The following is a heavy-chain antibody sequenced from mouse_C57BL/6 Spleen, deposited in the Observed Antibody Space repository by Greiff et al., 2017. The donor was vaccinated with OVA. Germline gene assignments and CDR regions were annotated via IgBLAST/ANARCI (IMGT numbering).Heavy chain of an antibody. CDR2: IWSGGST. CDR3: ARGFYAMDY. Sequence: VQLVESGPGLVQPSQSLSITCTVSGFSLTSYGVHWVRQSPGKGLEWLGVIWSGGSTDYNAAFISSLSISKDNSKSQVFFKMNSLQADDTAIYYCARGFYAMDYWGQGTSVTVSS. J-gene: IGHJ4*01. CDR1: GFSLTSYG. V-gene: IGHV2-2*01.